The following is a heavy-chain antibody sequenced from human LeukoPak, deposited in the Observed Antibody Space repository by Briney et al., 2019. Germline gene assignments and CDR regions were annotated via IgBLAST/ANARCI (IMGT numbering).Heavy chain of an antibody. J-gene: IGHJ6*02. CDR3: AKDQANEGGMDV. V-gene: IGHV3-30*18. CDR1: GFTFSSYG. CDR2: ISYDGSNK. Sequence: PGRSLRLSCAASGFTFSSYGMHWVRQAPGKGLEWVAVISYDGSNKYYADSVKGRFTISRDNTKNTLYLQMNSLRAEDTAVYYCAKDQANEGGMDVWGQGTTVTVSS. D-gene: IGHD2-8*01.